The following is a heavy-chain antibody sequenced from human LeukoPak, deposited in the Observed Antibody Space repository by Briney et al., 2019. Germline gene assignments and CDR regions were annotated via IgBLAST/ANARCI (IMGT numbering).Heavy chain of an antibody. D-gene: IGHD1-26*01. V-gene: IGHV1-2*02. CDR2: INPNSDGT. CDR1: GYSFTGYY. Sequence: ASVKVSCKASGYSFTGYYIHWVRQAPGQGLEWMGWINPNSDGTDYAQKFQGRVTMTSDASINTAYMELSRLTSDDTAMYYCARGETWWEQRRYFDFWGQGTLATVSS. CDR3: ARGETWWEQRRYFDF. J-gene: IGHJ4*02.